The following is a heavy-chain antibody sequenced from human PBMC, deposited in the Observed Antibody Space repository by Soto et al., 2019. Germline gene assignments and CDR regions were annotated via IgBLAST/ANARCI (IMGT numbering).Heavy chain of an antibody. Sequence: PGGSLRLSCAASGFTFSSYSMNWVRQAPGKGLEWVSYISSSSSTIYYADSVKGRFTISRDNAKNSLYLQMNSLRAEDTAVYYCARLIDAFDIWGRGTMVTVSS. V-gene: IGHV3-48*01. CDR2: ISSSSSTI. CDR1: GFTFSSYS. CDR3: ARLIDAFDI. J-gene: IGHJ3*02.